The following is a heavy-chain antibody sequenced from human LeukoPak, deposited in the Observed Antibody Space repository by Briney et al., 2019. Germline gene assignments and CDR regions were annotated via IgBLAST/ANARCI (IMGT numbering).Heavy chain of an antibody. CDR1: GGSISSYY. J-gene: IGHJ4*02. V-gene: IGHV4-4*07. D-gene: IGHD3-10*01. CDR2: IYTSGST. CDR3: AGLYYYGSGSSFDY. Sequence: SETLSLTCTVSGGSISSYYWSWIRQPAGKGLEWIGRIYTSGSTNYNPSLKSRVTMSVDTSKNQFSLKLSSVTAADTAVYYCAGLYYYGSGSSFDYWGQGALVTVSS.